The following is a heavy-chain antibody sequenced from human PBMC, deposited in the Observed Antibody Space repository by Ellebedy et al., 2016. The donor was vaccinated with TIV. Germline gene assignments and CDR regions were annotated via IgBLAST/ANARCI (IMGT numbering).Heavy chain of an antibody. Sequence: PGGSLRLSCTASGFTFGDYAMSWVRQVPGKGLEWVGFISGKAYGGTKEYAASVKGRFTISRDDSKNIAYLQMSSLKTEDTAVYYCTRDRGPYGSGSFVHWGQGTLVTVSS. CDR2: ISGKAYGGTK. V-gene: IGHV3-49*04. CDR3: TRDRGPYGSGSFVH. CDR1: GFTFGDYA. D-gene: IGHD3-10*01. J-gene: IGHJ4*02.